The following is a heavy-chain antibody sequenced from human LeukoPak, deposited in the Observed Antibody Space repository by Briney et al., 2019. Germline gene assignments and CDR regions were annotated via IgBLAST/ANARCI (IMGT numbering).Heavy chain of an antibody. CDR1: GYSFTNYW. J-gene: IGHJ4*02. V-gene: IGHV5-51*07. CDR2: IYPGDSDT. D-gene: IGHD1-26*01. Sequence: GESLKISCKGSGYSFTNYWITWVHQMPGKGLEWMGIIYPGDSDTRYSPSFQGQVTISSDKSISTAYLQWSSLKASDTAIYYCARALVGAATLSYWGQGTLVTVSS. CDR3: ARALVGAATLSY.